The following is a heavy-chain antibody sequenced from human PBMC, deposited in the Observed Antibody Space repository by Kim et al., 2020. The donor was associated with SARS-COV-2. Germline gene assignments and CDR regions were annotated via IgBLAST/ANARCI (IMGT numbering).Heavy chain of an antibody. D-gene: IGHD3-10*01. CDR1: GLNFYNAW. V-gene: IGHV3-15*01. J-gene: IGHJ4*02. CDR3: THESTIYFGDKLSI. CDR2: IKSKGSGETR. Sequence: GGSLRLSCEFSGLNFYNAWMSWVRQAPGKGLEWVGRIKSKGSGETRDYAAPVKDRFIISRDDSKNTLYLQMNSLKPEDTAVYFCTHESTIYFGDKLSIWGQGTLVTVSS.